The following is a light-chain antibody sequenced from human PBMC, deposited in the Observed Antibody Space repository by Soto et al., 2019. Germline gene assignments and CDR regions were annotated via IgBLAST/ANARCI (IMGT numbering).Light chain of an antibody. V-gene: IGLV2-14*01. CDR2: EVS. CDR1: SSDIGGYNY. CDR3: TSYTSSSTNYV. J-gene: IGLJ1*01. Sequence: QSPLTQPASVSGSPGQSSTISYTGTSSDIGGYNYVSWYQQHPGKAPKLMIYEVSNRPSGVSNRFSGSKSGNTASLTISGLQAEDEADYYCTSYTSSSTNYVFGTGTKVTVL.